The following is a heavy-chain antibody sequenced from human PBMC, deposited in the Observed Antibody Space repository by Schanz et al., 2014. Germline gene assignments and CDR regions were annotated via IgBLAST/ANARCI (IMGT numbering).Heavy chain of an antibody. CDR2: FDAHDGRA. Sequence: EVQLAESGGGLVQPGGSLRLSCATSGFTFSDYYMSWIRQAPGKGLEWVSGFDAHDGRAYYADSAKGRFTISRDNSKSTLYVEMNSLRVEDTAVYYCAKTLFPGGTQTFGNWGRGTLVTVSS. CDR3: AKTLFPGGTQTFGN. J-gene: IGHJ4*02. CDR1: GFTFSDYY. V-gene: IGHV3-23*04. D-gene: IGHD2-8*02.